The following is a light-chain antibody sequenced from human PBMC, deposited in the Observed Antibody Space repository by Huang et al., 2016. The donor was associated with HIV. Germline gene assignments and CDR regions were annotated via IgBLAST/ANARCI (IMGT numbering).Light chain of an antibody. V-gene: IGKV3-15*01. Sequence: EVVLTQSPATLSVSPGEKVTLSCRASQSVDTNLAGYQQKPGQPPSPLIFRASARATGVPARFSGSGSGTDFALTISSLQSEDFALDYCQHHSNWPPSLSFGGGAKVEIK. J-gene: IGKJ4*01. CDR2: RAS. CDR1: QSVDTN. CDR3: QHHSNWPPSLS.